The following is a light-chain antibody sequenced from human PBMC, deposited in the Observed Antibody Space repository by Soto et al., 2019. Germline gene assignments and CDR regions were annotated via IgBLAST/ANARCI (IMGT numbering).Light chain of an antibody. CDR1: SSGVGGYNY. J-gene: IGLJ1*01. Sequence: QSALTQPASVSGSPGQSITISCTGTSSGVGGYNYVSWYQQHPGKAPKFMIYDVSNRPSGVSNRFSGSKSDNTASLTISGLQAEDEADYYCCSYTTSNTRQIAFGTGTKVTVL. CDR3: CSYTTSNTRQIA. CDR2: DVS. V-gene: IGLV2-14*01.